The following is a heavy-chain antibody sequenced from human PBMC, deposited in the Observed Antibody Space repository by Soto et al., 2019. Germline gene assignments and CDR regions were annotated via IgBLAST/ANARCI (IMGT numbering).Heavy chain of an antibody. CDR1: GYTFTSYG. CDR2: ISAYNGNT. CDR3: ARETFRYDSSGYYPTDY. J-gene: IGHJ4*02. V-gene: IGHV1-18*04. Sequence: GASVKVSCKASGYTFTSYGISWVRQAPGQGLEWMGWISAYNGNTNYAQKLQGRVTMTTDTSTSTAYMELRSLRSDDTAVYYCARETFRYDSSGYYPTDYWGQGTLVTVSS. D-gene: IGHD3-22*01.